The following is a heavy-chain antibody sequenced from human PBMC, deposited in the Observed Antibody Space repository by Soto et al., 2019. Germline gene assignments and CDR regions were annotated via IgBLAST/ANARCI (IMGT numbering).Heavy chain of an antibody. Sequence: PXETRSLTCAVSGGSISSSSYYWGWIRQPPGKGLEWIGIIYYSGSTYYNPSLKSRVTISVDTSKNQFSLKLSSVTAADTAVYYCARHSGSYYYYYYYGMDAWGQGTTVTVSS. D-gene: IGHD1-26*01. CDR3: ARHSGSYYYYYYYGMDA. V-gene: IGHV4-39*01. J-gene: IGHJ6*02. CDR2: IYYSGST. CDR1: GGSISSSSYY.